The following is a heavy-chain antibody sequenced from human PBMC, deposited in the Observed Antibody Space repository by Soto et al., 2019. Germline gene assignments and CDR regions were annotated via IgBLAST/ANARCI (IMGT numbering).Heavy chain of an antibody. J-gene: IGHJ6*02. CDR2: IIPIFGTA. Sequence: QVQLVQSGAGVKKPGSSVKVSCKASGGTFSSYAISWVRQAPGQGLEWMGGIIPIFGTADYAQKFQGRVTITADESTSTAYMELSSLRSEDTAVYYCALHYGSGSNYYYYGMDVWGQGTTVTVSS. CDR1: GGTFSSYA. V-gene: IGHV1-69*12. CDR3: ALHYGSGSNYYYYGMDV. D-gene: IGHD3-10*01.